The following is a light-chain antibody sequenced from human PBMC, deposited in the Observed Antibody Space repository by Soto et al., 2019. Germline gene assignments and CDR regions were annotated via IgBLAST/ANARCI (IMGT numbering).Light chain of an antibody. Sequence: QSAPTQPASVSGSPGQSITISCTGSSSDTCDYDYVSWFQQHPGKAPKDLISEVSNRPSGVSNRFSGSECGNTASLTISGLQAEDEADYYCNSYATGNTRIFGSGTKVTVL. CDR2: EVS. CDR1: SSDTCDYDY. J-gene: IGLJ1*01. CDR3: NSYATGNTRI. V-gene: IGLV2-14*01.